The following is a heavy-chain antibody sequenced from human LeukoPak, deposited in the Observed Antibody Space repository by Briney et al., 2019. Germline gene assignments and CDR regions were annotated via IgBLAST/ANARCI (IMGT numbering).Heavy chain of an antibody. Sequence: GGSLRLSCAASSFNFIEYSMNWVRQAPGRGLEWISYIGISSGNTKYADSVKGRFTISRDKARNSLYLQMNSLRVEDTAVYYCARDHRYAFDNWGHGTLVTVSS. CDR2: IGISSGNT. D-gene: IGHD5-12*01. V-gene: IGHV3-48*01. CDR3: ARDHRYAFDN. CDR1: SFNFIEYS. J-gene: IGHJ4*01.